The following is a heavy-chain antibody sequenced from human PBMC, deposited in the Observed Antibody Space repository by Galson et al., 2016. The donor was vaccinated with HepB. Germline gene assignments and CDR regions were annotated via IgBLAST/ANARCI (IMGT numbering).Heavy chain of an antibody. CDR2: ISYDGSNK. CDR1: GFTFSSFA. D-gene: IGHD3-9*01. CDR3: AKGNDIVTGHLFDY. J-gene: IGHJ4*02. V-gene: IGHV3-30*18. Sequence: SLRLSCAASGFTFSSFAMHWVRQAPGKGLEWVAVISYDGSNKNYGDSVKGRFTVSRDTSKNTLHLQMNSLRAEDTAVYYCAKGNDIVTGHLFDYWGQGTLVTVSS.